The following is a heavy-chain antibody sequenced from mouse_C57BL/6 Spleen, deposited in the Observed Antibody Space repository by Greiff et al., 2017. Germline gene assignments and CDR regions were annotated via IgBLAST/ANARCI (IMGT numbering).Heavy chain of an antibody. CDR2: IDPETGGT. V-gene: IGHV1-15*01. J-gene: IGHJ2*01. CDR1: GYTFTDYE. D-gene: IGHD1-1*01. Sequence: QVQLKQSGAELVRPGASVTLSCKASGYTFTDYEMHWVKQTPVHGLEWIGAIDPETGGTAYNQTFKGKAILTADKSSSTAYMELRSLTSEDSAVYYCTSSIISRFFDYWGQGTTLTVSS. CDR3: TSSIISRFFDY.